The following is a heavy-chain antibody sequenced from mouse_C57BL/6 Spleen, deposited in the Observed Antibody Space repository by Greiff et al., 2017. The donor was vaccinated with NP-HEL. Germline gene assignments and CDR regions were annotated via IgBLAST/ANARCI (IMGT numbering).Heavy chain of an antibody. D-gene: IGHD1-1*01. CDR3: AREGHYYGSSYYYFDY. Sequence: VQGVESGAELARPGASVKLSCKASGYTFTSYGISWVKQRTGQGLEWIGEIYPRSGNTYYNEKFKGKATLTADKSSSTAYMELRSLTSEDSAVYFCAREGHYYGSSYYYFDYWGQGTTLTVSS. CDR1: GYTFTSYG. J-gene: IGHJ2*01. V-gene: IGHV1-81*01. CDR2: IYPRSGNT.